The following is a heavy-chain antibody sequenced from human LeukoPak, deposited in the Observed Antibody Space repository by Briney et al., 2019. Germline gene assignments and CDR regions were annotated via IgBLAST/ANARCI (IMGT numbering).Heavy chain of an antibody. J-gene: IGHJ4*02. CDR3: ARVKDSSGYYLYYFDY. D-gene: IGHD3-22*01. V-gene: IGHV1-69*13. Sequence: ASVKVSCKASGDSFNNYPLHWVRQAPGQGPEWMGGIIPMFGLPEYPQTFQGRVTITADESTSTAYMELSSLRSEDTAVYYCARVKDSSGYYLYYFDYWGQGTLVTVSS. CDR2: IIPMFGLP. CDR1: GDSFNNYP.